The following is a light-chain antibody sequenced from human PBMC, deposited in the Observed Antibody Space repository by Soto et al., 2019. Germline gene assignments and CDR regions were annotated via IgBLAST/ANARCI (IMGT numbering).Light chain of an antibody. CDR2: TAS. CDR3: QQSYTTLFT. CDR1: QSISNY. V-gene: IGKV1-39*01. Sequence: DIQMTQSPSSLSASVGDRVTITCRASQSISNYLNWYQQKPGKAPKLLIYTASSLQSGVPSRFSGSGSGTDFTLTISSLQPEDFATYYCQQSYTTLFTFGPGTNVD. J-gene: IGKJ3*01.